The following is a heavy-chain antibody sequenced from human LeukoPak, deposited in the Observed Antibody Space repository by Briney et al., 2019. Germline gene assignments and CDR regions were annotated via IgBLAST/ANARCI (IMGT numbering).Heavy chain of an antibody. V-gene: IGHV4-38-2*01. CDR3: ARVPLRFLEPFDY. Sequence: SETLSLTCAVSGYSISSGYYWGWIRQPPGKGLEWIGSIYHSGSTYYNPSLKSRVTISADTSKSQFSLKLGSVTAADTAVYYCARVPLRFLEPFDYWGQGTLVTVSS. CDR1: GYSISSGYY. D-gene: IGHD3-3*01. J-gene: IGHJ4*02. CDR2: IYHSGST.